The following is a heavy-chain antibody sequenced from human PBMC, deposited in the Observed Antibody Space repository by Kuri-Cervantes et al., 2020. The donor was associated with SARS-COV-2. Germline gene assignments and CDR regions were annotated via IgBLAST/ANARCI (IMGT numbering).Heavy chain of an antibody. CDR1: GGSISSYY. D-gene: IGHD3-22*01. CDR2: IYYSGST. CDR3: ARGWLLRDY. V-gene: IGHV4-39*01. Sequence: SETLSLTCTVSGGSISSYYWSWIRQPPGKGLERIGSIYYSGSTYYNPSLKSRVTISVDTSKNQFSLKLSSVTAADTAVYYCARGWLLRDYWGQGTLVTVSS. J-gene: IGHJ4*02.